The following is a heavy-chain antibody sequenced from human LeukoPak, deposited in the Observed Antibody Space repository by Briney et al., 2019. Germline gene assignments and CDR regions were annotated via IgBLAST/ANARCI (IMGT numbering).Heavy chain of an antibody. J-gene: IGHJ3*02. Sequence: PGGSLRLSCAASGFTFSDYYMSWVRQAPGKGLEWISYITSSGSTIHYADSLKGRFTVSRDNAANSLYLQMNSLRAEDTAVYYCARDLAPLQTLFGVVIPDAFDIWGQGKMVTVSS. D-gene: IGHD3-3*01. CDR1: GFTFSDYY. V-gene: IGHV3-11*04. CDR2: ITSSGSTI. CDR3: ARDLAPLQTLFGVVIPDAFDI.